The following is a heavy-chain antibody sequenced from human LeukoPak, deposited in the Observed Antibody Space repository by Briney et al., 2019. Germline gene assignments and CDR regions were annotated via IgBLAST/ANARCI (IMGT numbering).Heavy chain of an antibody. CDR3: AKDTHGFQGSYYLDY. CDR1: GFTFSNYA. Sequence: PGRSLRLSCAASGFTFSNYAMHWVRQAPGKGRAGVAVISYDGSIEYYADSVKGRFTISRDNSKNTLYLQMNSLRAEDTAVYYCAKDTHGFQGSYYLDYWGQGTLVTVSS. J-gene: IGHJ4*02. CDR2: ISYDGSIE. V-gene: IGHV3-30*04. D-gene: IGHD3-10*01.